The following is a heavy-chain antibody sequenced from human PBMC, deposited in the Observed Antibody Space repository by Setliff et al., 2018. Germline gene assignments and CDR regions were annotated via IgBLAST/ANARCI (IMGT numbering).Heavy chain of an antibody. Sequence: SETLSLTCTVSGYTIDSGYFWGWIRQPPGKGLEWIGNIFISGGITHYSPSLRSRVTIVVDTSKNQFSLKLTSVTAADTAVYYCARLGSAGFLGDYWGQGTLVTVPS. CDR1: GYTIDSGYF. CDR2: IFISGGIT. CDR3: ARLGSAGFLGDY. D-gene: IGHD2-15*01. J-gene: IGHJ4*02. V-gene: IGHV4-38-2*02.